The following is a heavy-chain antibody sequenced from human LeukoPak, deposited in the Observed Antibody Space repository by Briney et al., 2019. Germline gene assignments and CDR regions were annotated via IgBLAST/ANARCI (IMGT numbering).Heavy chain of an antibody. V-gene: IGHV1-2*02. J-gene: IGHJ4*02. D-gene: IGHD5-18*01. CDR3: ASGPTRYSPHPYFDY. Sequence: GASVKVSCKASGYTFTAYYMHWVRQAPGQGLEWMGWINPNSGGTNYAQKFQGRVTMTRDTSINTVYMELSRLTSDDPAVYSCASGPTRYSPHPYFDYWGQGTLVTVSS. CDR2: INPNSGGT. CDR1: GYTFTAYY.